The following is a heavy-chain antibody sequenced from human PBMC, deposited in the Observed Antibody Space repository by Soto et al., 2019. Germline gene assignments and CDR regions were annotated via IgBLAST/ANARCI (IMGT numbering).Heavy chain of an antibody. Sequence: QVQLQESGPGLVKPSETLSLTCTVSGGSVSSGSYYWSWIRQPPGKGLEWIGYIYYSGSTNYNPSLKSRVTISVDTAKNQFSLKLSSVTAADTAVYYCAREVDSDDAFDIWGQGTIVTVSS. J-gene: IGHJ3*02. D-gene: IGHD1-26*01. CDR1: GGSVSSGSYY. CDR2: IYYSGST. CDR3: AREVDSDDAFDI. V-gene: IGHV4-61*01.